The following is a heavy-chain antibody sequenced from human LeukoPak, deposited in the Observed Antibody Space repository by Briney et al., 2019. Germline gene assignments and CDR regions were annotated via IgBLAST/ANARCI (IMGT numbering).Heavy chain of an antibody. V-gene: IGHV3-30*18. CDR1: GFTFSIYG. J-gene: IGHJ4*02. Sequence: PGGSLRLSCAASGFTFSIYGMHSVREAPGKGLEWVAVRSYDGSNKYYADSVKCRFTISRDNSKNTLYLQMNSLRAEDTAVYYCAKDRRAGGYSGYGGIDYWGQGALVTVSS. CDR3: AKDRRAGGYSGYGGIDY. CDR2: RSYDGSNK. D-gene: IGHD5-12*01.